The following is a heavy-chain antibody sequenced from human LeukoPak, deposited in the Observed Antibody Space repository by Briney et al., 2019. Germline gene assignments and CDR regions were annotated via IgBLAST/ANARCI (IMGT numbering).Heavy chain of an antibody. J-gene: IGHJ4*02. Sequence: PSETLSLTCTVSDYSISSGNYWGWSRQPPGKGVEWIGSAYHSGSTYYNPSLKSRVTISVDTSKNQFSLKLSSVTAADTAVYYCARDNNAISAPAFDYWGQGTLVTVSS. CDR2: AYHSGST. CDR3: ARDNNAISAPAFDY. V-gene: IGHV4-38-2*02. CDR1: DYSISSGNY. D-gene: IGHD1/OR15-1a*01.